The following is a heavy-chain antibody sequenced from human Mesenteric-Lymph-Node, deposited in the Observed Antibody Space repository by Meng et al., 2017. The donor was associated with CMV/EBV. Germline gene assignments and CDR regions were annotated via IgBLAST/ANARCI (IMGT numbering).Heavy chain of an antibody. CDR2: ISQSGGA. V-gene: IGHV4-59*01. J-gene: IGHJ4*02. CDR1: GASITAYY. CDR3: AREPQY. Sequence: SETLSLTCTISGASITAYYWTWIRQSPGKGLEWIGHISQSGGANYNPSLSTRVTLSLDASENHFSLQLRSVTPADTAVYYCAREPQYWGQGILVTVSS.